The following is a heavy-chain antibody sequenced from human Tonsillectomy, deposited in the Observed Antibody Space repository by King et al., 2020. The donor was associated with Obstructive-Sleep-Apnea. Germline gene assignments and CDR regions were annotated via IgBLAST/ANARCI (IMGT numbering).Heavy chain of an antibody. D-gene: IGHD4-11*01. CDR3: TAIDYLYYFDY. CDR1: GGSISSYY. V-gene: IGHV4-59*01. CDR2: IYYSGST. J-gene: IGHJ4*02. Sequence: QLQESGPGLEKPSETLSLTCTVSGGSISSYYWSWIRQPPGKGLEWIGYIYYSGSTNYNPSLKSRVTISVDTSRNHFSLKLSSVTAADTAVYYCTAIDYLYYFDYWGQGTLVTVSS.